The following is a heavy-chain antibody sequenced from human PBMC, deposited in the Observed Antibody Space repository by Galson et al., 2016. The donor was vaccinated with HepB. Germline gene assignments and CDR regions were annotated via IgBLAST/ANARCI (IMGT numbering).Heavy chain of an antibody. V-gene: IGHV4-59*01. D-gene: IGHD6-13*01. CDR2: VYHSGHT. CDR3: ARPTSSCYGDAFDV. CDR1: GGSLNDYY. Sequence: TLSLTCTVSGGSLNDYYWSWLRQPPGKGLQWIGYVYHSGHTKYNPSLKSRVTMSVDPSKSQFTLKMTSVTAADTAVYYCARPTSSCYGDAFDVWGQGTVVTVAS. J-gene: IGHJ3*01.